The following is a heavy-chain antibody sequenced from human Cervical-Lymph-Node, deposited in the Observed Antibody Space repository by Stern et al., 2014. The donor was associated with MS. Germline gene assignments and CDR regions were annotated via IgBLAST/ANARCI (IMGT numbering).Heavy chain of an antibody. J-gene: IGHJ5*02. D-gene: IGHD6-13*01. Sequence: QVQLVQSGAEVTKPWSSVKVSCKVSGGTFSKFPSSWVRQAPGPGLEWMGGIFPVFGTPTYAKEFKGRVTITADVSTSTVYMELSSLRSDDTAVYYCALSSETSDRWYSLGYDLWGQGTLVTVSS. CDR1: GGTFSKFP. CDR3: ALSSETSDRWYSLGYDL. V-gene: IGHV1-69*01. CDR2: IFPVFGTP.